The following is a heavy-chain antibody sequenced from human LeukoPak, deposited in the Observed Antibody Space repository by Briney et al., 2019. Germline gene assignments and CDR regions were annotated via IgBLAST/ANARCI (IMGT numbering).Heavy chain of an antibody. CDR3: ARQTSGYYVDY. J-gene: IGHJ4*02. V-gene: IGHV4-39*01. CDR1: GDSISSSSYY. D-gene: IGHD3-22*01. CDR2: IYYSGST. Sequence: SETLSLTCTVSGDSISSSSYYWGWIRQPPGKGQEWVGFIYYSGSTYYNPSLKSRVTISVDTSKNQLSLKLRSVTAADTAVYYCARQTSGYYVDYWGQGSLVTVSS.